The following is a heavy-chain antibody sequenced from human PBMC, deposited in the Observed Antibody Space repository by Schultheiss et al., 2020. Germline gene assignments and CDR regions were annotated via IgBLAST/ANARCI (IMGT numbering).Heavy chain of an antibody. D-gene: IGHD1-26*01. Sequence: ESLKISCAVSGYSISSGYYWGWIRQPPGKGLEWIGSIYHSGSTYYNPSLKSRVTISVDTSKNQFSLKLSSVTAADTAVYYCALGDIVGATEWFDPWGQGTLVTVSS. CDR2: IYHSGST. J-gene: IGHJ5*02. V-gene: IGHV4-38-2*01. CDR3: ALGDIVGATEWFDP. CDR1: GYSISSGYY.